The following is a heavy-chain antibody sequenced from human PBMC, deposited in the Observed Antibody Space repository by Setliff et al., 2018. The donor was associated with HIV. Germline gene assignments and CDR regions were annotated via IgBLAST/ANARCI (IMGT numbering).Heavy chain of an antibody. V-gene: IGHV4-39*01. CDR2: IYYSGTT. Sequence: PSETLSLTCTVSGGSISSRNYYWAWIRQPPGKGLEWIGTIYYSGTTHYNPSLNSRVIISEDTSKNQFSLNLTSVTAADTAVYYCASRVYYYDSNNFLREEGFDPWGQGTLVTVSS. D-gene: IGHD3-22*01. CDR1: GGSISSRNYY. CDR3: ASRVYYYDSNNFLREEGFDP. J-gene: IGHJ5*02.